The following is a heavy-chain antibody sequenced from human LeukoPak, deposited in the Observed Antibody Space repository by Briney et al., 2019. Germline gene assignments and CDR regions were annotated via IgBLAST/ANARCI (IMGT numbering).Heavy chain of an antibody. CDR3: ATNRASRRMTTRIDY. CDR2: IDHTGST. J-gene: IGHJ4*02. CDR1: GDSISIYY. V-gene: IGHV4-59*12. D-gene: IGHD2/OR15-2a*01. Sequence: SETLSLTCSVSGDSISIYYWNWIRQPPGKGLEWIGYIDHTGSTNYNPSLNSRVTISRDTSTNHFSLKLSSVTAADTAVYYCATNRASRRMTTRIDYWGQGTLVTVSS.